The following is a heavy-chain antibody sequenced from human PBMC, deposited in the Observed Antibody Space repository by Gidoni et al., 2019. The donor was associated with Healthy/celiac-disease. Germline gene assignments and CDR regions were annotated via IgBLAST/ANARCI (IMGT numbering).Heavy chain of an antibody. V-gene: IGHV3-33*01. Sequence: QVQLVESGGDVVQPGRSLRLSCAASGFTFSSYGMHWVRQAPGKGLEWVAVIWYDGSNKYYADSVKGRFTISRDNSKNTLYLQMNSLRAEDTAVYYCARAHGYSGYDSPNDYWGQGTLVTVSS. CDR3: ARAHGYSGYDSPNDY. D-gene: IGHD5-12*01. J-gene: IGHJ4*02. CDR2: IWYDGSNK. CDR1: GFTFSSYG.